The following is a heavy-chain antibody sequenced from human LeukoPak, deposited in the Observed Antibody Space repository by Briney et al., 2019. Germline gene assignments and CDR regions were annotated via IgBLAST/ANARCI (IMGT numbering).Heavy chain of an antibody. CDR3: ARVDYGDYGFDY. CDR2: ITSNGDTT. D-gene: IGHD4-17*01. V-gene: IGHV3-64*04. J-gene: IGHJ4*02. Sequence: GGSLRLSCSASGFTFSSYALHWVRQAPGKGLEYVSSITSNGDTTYYTDSVKGRFTISRDNSKNTLYLQMNSLRAEDTAVYYCARVDYGDYGFDYWGQGTLVTVSS. CDR1: GFTFSSYA.